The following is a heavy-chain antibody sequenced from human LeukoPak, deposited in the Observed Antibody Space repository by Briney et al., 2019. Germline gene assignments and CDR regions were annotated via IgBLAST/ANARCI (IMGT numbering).Heavy chain of an antibody. D-gene: IGHD3-22*01. CDR1: GDSISSYY. J-gene: IGHJ6*03. Sequence: SETLSLTCTVSGDSISSYYWSWIRQSPGKGLEWIGYIYYSGSASYNPSLESRVTILVVTSKNQFSLKLTSVTAADTAVYFCARDMGYYDSSGYTDYMDVWGTGTTVTVSS. CDR3: ARDMGYYDSSGYTDYMDV. V-gene: IGHV4-59*01. CDR2: IYYSGSA.